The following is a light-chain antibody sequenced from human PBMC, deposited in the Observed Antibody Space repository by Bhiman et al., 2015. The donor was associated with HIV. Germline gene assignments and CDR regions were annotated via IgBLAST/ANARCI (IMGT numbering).Light chain of an antibody. V-gene: IGLV3-1*01. CDR1: KLGDKY. Sequence: SYELTQPPSVSVSPGQTASITCSGDKLGDKYACWYQQKPGQSPVLVIYQDNKRPSGIPERFSGSNSGNTATLTISGTQAMDEADYYCQTWDYSSVVFGGGTKLTVL. J-gene: IGLJ3*02. CDR3: QTWDYSSVV. CDR2: QDN.